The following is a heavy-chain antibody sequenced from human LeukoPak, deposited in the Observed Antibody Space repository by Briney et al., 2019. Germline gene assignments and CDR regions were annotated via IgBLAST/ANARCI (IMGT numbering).Heavy chain of an antibody. Sequence: TGGSLRLSCAASGFTFSSHTMNWVRQAPGKGLERVSSISSTSTSIYHADSVKGRFTISRDNTKNSLYLQMNSLRAEDTAVYYCARGFRAFDFWAQGTVVTVSS. V-gene: IGHV3-21*01. CDR2: ISSTSTSI. CDR3: ARGFRAFDF. CDR1: GFTFSSHT. J-gene: IGHJ3*01.